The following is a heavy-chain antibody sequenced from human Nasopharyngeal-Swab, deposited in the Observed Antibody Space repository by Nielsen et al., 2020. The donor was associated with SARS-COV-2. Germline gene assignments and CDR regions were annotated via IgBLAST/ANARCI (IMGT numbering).Heavy chain of an antibody. D-gene: IGHD6-6*01. V-gene: IGHV3-74*01. CDR2: ISGDGSNT. Sequence: GESLKISCAASGFTLSSYWMHWVRQAPGKGLVWVSRISGDGSNTFYADSVKGRFTISRDNSKNTLYLQMNSLRAEDTAVYYCAKEDGAARPCDYWGQGTLVTVSS. CDR3: AKEDGAARPCDY. J-gene: IGHJ4*02. CDR1: GFTLSSYW.